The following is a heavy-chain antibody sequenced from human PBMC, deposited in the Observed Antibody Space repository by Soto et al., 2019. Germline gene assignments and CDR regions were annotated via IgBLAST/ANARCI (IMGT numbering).Heavy chain of an antibody. D-gene: IGHD7-27*01. V-gene: IGHV4-61*03. J-gene: IGHJ6*02. CDR2: ISYTGRT. Sequence: SETLSLTCIVSGDSVTSGSYYWTWLRQPPGKGLEWIGYISYTGRTKYNPSLQSRVTISVDTSKNDFSLNLSSVPAADTAVYFCAREWGLLPYYVMNVWGHGTAVTVSS. CDR3: AREWGLLPYYVMNV. CDR1: GDSVTSGSYY.